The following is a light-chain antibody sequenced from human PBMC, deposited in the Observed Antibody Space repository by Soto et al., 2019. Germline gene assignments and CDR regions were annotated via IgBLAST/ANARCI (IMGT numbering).Light chain of an antibody. J-gene: IGKJ4*01. CDR3: QQYGGSPLT. CDR2: GAA. V-gene: IGKV3-20*01. Sequence: EIVLTQSPGPLSLSPGERATLSCRASQSVSSSYLAWYQQKPGQAPRLLIYGAASRATGIPDRFSGSGSGTDCTLTISRLEPQDVAVYYCQQYGGSPLTFGGGTKVDI. CDR1: QSVSSSY.